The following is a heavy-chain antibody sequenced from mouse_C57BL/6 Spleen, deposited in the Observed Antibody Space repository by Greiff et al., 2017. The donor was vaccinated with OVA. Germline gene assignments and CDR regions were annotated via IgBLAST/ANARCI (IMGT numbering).Heavy chain of an antibody. CDR3: ARGGGLWWFAY. V-gene: IGHV1-52*01. CDR2: IDPSDSET. CDR1: GYTFTSYW. Sequence: QVQLKQPGAELVRPGSSVKLSCKASGYTFTSYWMHWVKQRPIQGLEWIGNIDPSDSETHYNQKFKDKATLTVDKSSSTAYMQLSSLTSEDSAVYYCARGGGLWWFAYWGQGTLVTVSA. D-gene: IGHD1-1*02. J-gene: IGHJ3*01.